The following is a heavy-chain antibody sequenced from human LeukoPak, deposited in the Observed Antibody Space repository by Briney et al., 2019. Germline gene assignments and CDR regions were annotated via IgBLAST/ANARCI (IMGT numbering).Heavy chain of an antibody. D-gene: IGHD3-22*01. CDR3: AKEVGDSSGYYFPPDY. CDR2: IRYDGSNK. J-gene: IGHJ4*02. Sequence: GSLSLSCEASGFTFSSYAMHWVRQAPGKGLEWVAFIRYDGSNKYYADSVKGRFTISRDNSKNTLYLQMNSLRAEDTAVYYCAKEVGDSSGYYFPPDYWGQGTLITVSS. CDR1: GFTFSSYA. V-gene: IGHV3-30*02.